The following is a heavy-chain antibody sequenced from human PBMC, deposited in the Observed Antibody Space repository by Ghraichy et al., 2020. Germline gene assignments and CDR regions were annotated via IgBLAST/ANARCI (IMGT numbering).Heavy chain of an antibody. J-gene: IGHJ5*02. V-gene: IGHV4-59*01. CDR2: IYYSGST. Sequence: SETLSLTCTVSGGSISSYYWSWIRQPPGKGLEWIGYIYYSGSTNYNPSLKSRVTISVDTSKNQFSLKLSSVTAADTAVYYCARSGAGLLWFGESTNWFDPWGQGTLVTVSS. CDR3: ARSGAGLLWFGESTNWFDP. D-gene: IGHD3-10*01. CDR1: GGSISSYY.